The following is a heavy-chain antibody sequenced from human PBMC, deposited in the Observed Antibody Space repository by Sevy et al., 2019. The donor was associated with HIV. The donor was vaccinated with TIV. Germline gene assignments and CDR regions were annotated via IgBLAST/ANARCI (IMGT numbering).Heavy chain of an antibody. D-gene: IGHD2-15*01. J-gene: IGHJ5*01. CDR3: ARRSCSGGRCYFFDS. CDR1: GYIFTSYW. CDR2: NYPGDADT. Sequence: GESLKISCRASGYIFTSYWIAWVRHTPGKGQEWMGTNYPGDADTRYSPSFQGQVSISADKSITTAYLQWSSLKASDTAMYYCARRSCSGGRCYFFDSWGQGTLVTVSS. V-gene: IGHV5-51*01.